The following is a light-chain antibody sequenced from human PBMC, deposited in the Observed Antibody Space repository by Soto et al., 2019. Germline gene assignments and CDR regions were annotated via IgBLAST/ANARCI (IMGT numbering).Light chain of an antibody. V-gene: IGLV4-60*02. CDR2: LEGSGSY. CDR1: SGHSSYI. J-gene: IGLJ1*01. CDR3: ETWESNTQV. Sequence: QLVLTQSSSASASLGSSVKLTCTLSSGHSSYIIAWHQQQPGKAPRYLMKLEGSGSYNKGSGVPDRFSGSSSGADRYLTISHLQFEDEADYYFETWESNTQVFVTGTKVTVL.